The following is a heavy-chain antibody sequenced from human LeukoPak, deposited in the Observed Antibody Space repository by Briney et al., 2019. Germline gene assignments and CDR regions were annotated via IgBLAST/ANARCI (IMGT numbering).Heavy chain of an antibody. V-gene: IGHV1-69*01. D-gene: IGHD1-26*01. CDR2: NIPIFGTA. J-gene: IGHJ5*02. Sequence: ASVKVSCKASGGTFSSYAISWVRQAPGQGLEWMGGNIPIFGTANYAQKFQGRVTITADESTSTAYMELSSLRSEDTAVYYCARTSSWELRGVVDWFDPWGQGTLVTVSS. CDR3: ARTSSWELRGVVDWFDP. CDR1: GGTFSSYA.